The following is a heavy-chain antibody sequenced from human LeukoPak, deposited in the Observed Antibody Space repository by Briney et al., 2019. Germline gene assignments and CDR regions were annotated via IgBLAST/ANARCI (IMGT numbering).Heavy chain of an antibody. CDR1: GGSISSHY. D-gene: IGHD6-13*01. V-gene: IGHV4-59*11. J-gene: IGHJ1*01. CDR2: IYYSGST. Sequence: SETLSLTCTVSGGSISSHYWSWIRQPPGKGLEWIGYIYYSGSTNYNPSPKSRVTISVDTSKNQFSLKLSSVTAADTAVYYCAAIAAARKYFQHWGQGTLVTVSS. CDR3: AAIAAARKYFQH.